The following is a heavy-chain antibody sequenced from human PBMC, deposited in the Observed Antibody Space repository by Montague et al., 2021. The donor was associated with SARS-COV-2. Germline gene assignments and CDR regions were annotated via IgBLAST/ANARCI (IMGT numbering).Heavy chain of an antibody. Sequence: SETLSLTCAVYGWSFSGYYWSWFLQPPAKELVRCVEINQSGGTTNNPSLQSRVIISVDTSKNQFSLKLRSVTAADTAVYYCSRRGCSVWGGTVSAELDYWGQGILVIVSS. CDR1: GWSFSGYY. CDR2: INQSGGT. CDR3: SRRGCSVWGGTVSAELDY. J-gene: IGHJ4*02. D-gene: IGHD3-16*01. V-gene: IGHV4-34*01.